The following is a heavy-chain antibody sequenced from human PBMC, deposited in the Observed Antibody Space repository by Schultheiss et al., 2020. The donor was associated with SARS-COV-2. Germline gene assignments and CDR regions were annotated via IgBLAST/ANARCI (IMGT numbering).Heavy chain of an antibody. J-gene: IGHJ5*02. V-gene: IGHV5-51*01. CDR3: ARSYSTSRGWFDP. Sequence: GESLKISCLSSGYSFSTYWIGWVRQMPGKGLEWMGIIYPYDSDTRYSPSFQGQVTISADKSISTAYLQWNSLKASDTAMYYCARSYSTSRGWFDPWGQGTLVTVSS. CDR1: GYSFSTYW. D-gene: IGHD6-6*01. CDR2: IYPYDSDT.